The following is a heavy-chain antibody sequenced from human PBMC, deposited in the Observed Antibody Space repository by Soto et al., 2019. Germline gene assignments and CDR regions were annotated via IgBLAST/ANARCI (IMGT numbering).Heavy chain of an antibody. CDR1: GFTFSSYW. V-gene: IGHV3-7*03. CDR3: ASDKTYYHGSGSYSY. Sequence: GGSLRLSCAASGFTFSSYWMSWVRQAPGKGLEWVANIKQDGSEKYYVDSVKGRFTISRDNAKNSLYLQMNSLRAEDTAVYYCASDKTYYHGSGSYSYWGQGTLVTVSS. D-gene: IGHD3-10*01. CDR2: IKQDGSEK. J-gene: IGHJ4*02.